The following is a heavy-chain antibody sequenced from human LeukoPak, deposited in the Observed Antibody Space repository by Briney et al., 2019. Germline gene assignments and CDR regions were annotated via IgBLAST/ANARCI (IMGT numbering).Heavy chain of an antibody. CDR1: GFTFDDYA. CDR2: ISWNSGSI. Sequence: PGRSLRLSCAASGFTFDDYAMHWVRQAPGKGLEWVSGISWNSGSIGYADSVKGRFTISRGNAKNSLYLQMNSLRAEDTALYYCVTMLVVAPGGAFDIWGQGTMVTVSS. D-gene: IGHD3-22*01. CDR3: VTMLVVAPGGAFDI. J-gene: IGHJ3*02. V-gene: IGHV3-9*01.